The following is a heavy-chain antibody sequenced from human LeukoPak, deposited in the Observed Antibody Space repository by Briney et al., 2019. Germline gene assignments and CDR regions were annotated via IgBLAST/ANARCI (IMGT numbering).Heavy chain of an antibody. CDR1: GFTFSSYA. CDR2: ISYDGSKK. D-gene: IGHD6-19*01. CDR3: ARDATLVAVAGTLDY. J-gene: IGHJ4*02. V-gene: IGHV3-30*04. Sequence: GGSLRLSCAASGFTFSSYAMHWVRQAPGKGLEWGAVISYDGSKKYYADSVKGRVTISRDKSKNTLYLQMNSLRAEDTAVYYCARDATLVAVAGTLDYWGQGTLVTVSS.